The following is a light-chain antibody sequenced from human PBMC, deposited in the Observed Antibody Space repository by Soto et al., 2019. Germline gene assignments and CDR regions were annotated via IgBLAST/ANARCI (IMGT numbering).Light chain of an antibody. CDR1: QSVSNNY. J-gene: IGKJ4*01. Sequence: ELGLTQSRCTLSLSQGAIHTLSCRASQSVSNNYLAWYQQKPGQAPRLLIYGASSRATGIPDRFSGSGSATDFTLTISRLEPEDFAVYFCQQSGSSPLTFGGGTKVDTK. CDR2: GAS. CDR3: QQSGSSPLT. V-gene: IGKV3-20*01.